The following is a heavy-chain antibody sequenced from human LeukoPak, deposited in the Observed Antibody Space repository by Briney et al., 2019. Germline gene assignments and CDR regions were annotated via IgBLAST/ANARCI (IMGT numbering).Heavy chain of an antibody. D-gene: IGHD5-24*01. CDR2: MNPNSGNT. J-gene: IGHJ5*02. CDR3: ARDNSVRDEAWWFNP. CDR1: GYTFTSYD. Sequence: ASVKVSCKASGYTFTSYDINWVRQATGQGLEWMGWMNPNSGNTGYAQKFQGRVTITRNTSISTAYMELSSLRSEDTAVYYCARDNSVRDEAWWFNPWGQGTLVTVAS. V-gene: IGHV1-8*03.